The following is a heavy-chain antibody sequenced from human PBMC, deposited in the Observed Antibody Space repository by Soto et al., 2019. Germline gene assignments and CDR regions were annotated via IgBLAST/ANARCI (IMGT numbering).Heavy chain of an antibody. Sequence: PSETLSLTCSVSGASINTGGFYWSWVRQYPGKGLDWIGYGSHTGSRYLNPSLRSRITISLDTPNNQFSLRLTSVTAADTAVYYCARVKVTTESFDSWGQGSLVTVSS. J-gene: IGHJ4*02. CDR3: ARVKVTTESFDS. CDR1: GASINTGGFY. D-gene: IGHD4-17*01. V-gene: IGHV4-31*03. CDR2: GSHTGSR.